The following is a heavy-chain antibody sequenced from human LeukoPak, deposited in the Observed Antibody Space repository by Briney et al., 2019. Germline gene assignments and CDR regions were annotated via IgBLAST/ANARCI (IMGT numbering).Heavy chain of an antibody. Sequence: PSETLSLTCAVSGGSISTNNWWSWVRQPPGKGLEWIGEIYHTGSTNYSPSLRSRVTMSIDKSNNQFSLYLNSVTAADTAVYYCAKSGDYLWDYWGQGTLVTVSS. D-gene: IGHD3-16*01. CDR1: GGSISTNNW. CDR2: IYHTGST. J-gene: IGHJ4*02. V-gene: IGHV4-4*02. CDR3: AKSGDYLWDY.